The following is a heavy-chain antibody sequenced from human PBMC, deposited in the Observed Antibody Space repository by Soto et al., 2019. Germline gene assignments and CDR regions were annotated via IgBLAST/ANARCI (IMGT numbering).Heavy chain of an antibody. CDR2: ISYDGSNK. CDR1: GFTFSSYA. CDR3: ARAHIVVVPAAIGGNYYYGMDV. V-gene: IGHV3-30-3*01. D-gene: IGHD2-2*01. Sequence: PGGSLRLSCAASGFTFSSYAMHWVRQAPGKGLGWVAVISYDGSNKYYADSVKGRFTISRDNSKNTLYLQMNSLRAEDTAVYYCARAHIVVVPAAIGGNYYYGMDVWGQGTTVTVSS. J-gene: IGHJ6*02.